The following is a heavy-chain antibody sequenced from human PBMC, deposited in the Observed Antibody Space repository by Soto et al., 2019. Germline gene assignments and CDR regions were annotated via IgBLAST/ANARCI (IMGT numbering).Heavy chain of an antibody. CDR1: GFSLSTSGVG. Sequence: QITLKESGPTLVKPTQTLTLTCTFSGFSLSTSGVGVGWIRQPPGKALEWLALIYWDDDKRYSPSLKSRLTITKDTSKNQAVLTMTNMVPVDTATYYCAHRPHSSGYRFYFDYWGEGTLVTVSS. V-gene: IGHV2-5*02. D-gene: IGHD3-22*01. CDR2: IYWDDDK. J-gene: IGHJ4*02. CDR3: AHRPHSSGYRFYFDY.